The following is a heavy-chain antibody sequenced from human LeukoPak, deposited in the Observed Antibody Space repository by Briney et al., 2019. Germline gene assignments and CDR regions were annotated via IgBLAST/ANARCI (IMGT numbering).Heavy chain of an antibody. CDR2: ISGSGDNT. CDR3: AKDLYSSGLYYFDY. J-gene: IGHJ4*02. CDR1: GFTFRYYA. Sequence: SGGSLRLSCVASGFTFRYYAMTWVRQAPGKGLEWVSGISGSGDNTYYADSVKGRFAIYRDDSKNTLYLQMDSLRAEDTALYYCAKDLYSSGLYYFDYWGQGTLVTVSS. D-gene: IGHD6-19*01. V-gene: IGHV3-23*01.